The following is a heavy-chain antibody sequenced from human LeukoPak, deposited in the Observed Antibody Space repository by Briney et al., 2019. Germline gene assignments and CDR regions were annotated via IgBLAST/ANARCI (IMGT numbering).Heavy chain of an antibody. D-gene: IGHD6-19*01. Sequence: PGGSLRLSCAASGFTFSSYWMSWVRRAPGKGLEWVANIKQDGSEKYYVDSVKGRFTISRDNAKNSLYLQMNSLRAEDTALYYCATYSSGVDAFDIWGQGTMVTVSS. CDR3: ATYSSGVDAFDI. CDR1: GFTFSSYW. CDR2: IKQDGSEK. V-gene: IGHV3-7*03. J-gene: IGHJ3*02.